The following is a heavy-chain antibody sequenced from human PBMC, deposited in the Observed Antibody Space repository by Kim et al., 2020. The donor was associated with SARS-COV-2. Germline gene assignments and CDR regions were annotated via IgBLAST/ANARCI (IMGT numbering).Heavy chain of an antibody. J-gene: IGHJ6*02. Sequence: ASVKVSCKVSGYTLTELSMHWVRQAPGKGLEWMGGFDPEDGETIYAQKFQGRVTMTEDTSTETAYMELSSLRSEDTAVDYCATPEVRGVILGYYYYYGMDGRGQGTTGTVSS. CDR1: GYTLTELS. CDR2: FDPEDGET. D-gene: IGHD3-10*01. V-gene: IGHV1-24*01. CDR3: ATPEVRGVILGYYYYYGMDG.